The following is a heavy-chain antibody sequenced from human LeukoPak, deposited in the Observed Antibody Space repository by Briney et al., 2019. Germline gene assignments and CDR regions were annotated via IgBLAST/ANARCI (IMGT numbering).Heavy chain of an antibody. V-gene: IGHV3-53*01. J-gene: IGHJ5*02. D-gene: IGHD4-17*01. CDR1: GFSASSNY. CDR3: ALHINGDYESRFDP. CDR2: MYSGGST. Sequence: GGSLRLSCAASGFSASSNYLSWVRQAPGKGLEWVSVMYSGGSTFYADSVKGRFTISRDNSKNTLNLQMNSLRAEDTAIYYCALHINGDYESRFDPWGQGTLVTVSS.